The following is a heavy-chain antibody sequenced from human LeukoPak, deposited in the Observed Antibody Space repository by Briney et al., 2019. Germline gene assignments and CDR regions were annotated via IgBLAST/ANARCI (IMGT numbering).Heavy chain of an antibody. D-gene: IGHD2-2*01. CDR3: ASLYCSSTSCPWLADY. J-gene: IGHJ4*02. CDR1: GFTFSSYA. Sequence: GRSLRLSCAASGFTFSSYARHWVRQAPGKGLEWVAVIYYDGSNKYYADSVKGRFTISRDNSKNTLYLQMNSLRAEDTAVYYCASLYCSSTSCPWLADYWGQGTLVTVSS. V-gene: IGHV3-30-3*01. CDR2: IYYDGSNK.